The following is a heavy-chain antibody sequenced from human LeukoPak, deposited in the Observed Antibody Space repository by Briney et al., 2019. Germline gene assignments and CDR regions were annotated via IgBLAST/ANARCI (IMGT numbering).Heavy chain of an antibody. D-gene: IGHD6-13*01. CDR1: GFTFSDYY. CDR2: ISSSGSTI. V-gene: IGHV3-11*01. J-gene: IGHJ4*02. Sequence: PGGSLRLSCAASGFTFSDYYMSWIRQAPGKGLEWVSHISSSGSTIYYVDSVKGRFTISRDNAKNSLYLQMNSLRAEDTAVYYCAKAEGAAALYYFDYWGQGTLVTVSS. CDR3: AKAEGAAALYYFDY.